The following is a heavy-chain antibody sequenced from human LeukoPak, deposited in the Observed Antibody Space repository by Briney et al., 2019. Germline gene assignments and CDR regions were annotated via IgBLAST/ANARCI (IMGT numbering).Heavy chain of an antibody. J-gene: IGHJ6*02. V-gene: IGHV5-51*01. Sequence: GESLKISCKGSGYSFTSYWIGWVRQMPGKGLEWMGIIYPGDSDTRYSPSFQGQVTISADKSISTAYLQWSSLKASDPAMYYCARHIAVAYYYYGMDVWGQGTTVTVSS. CDR3: ARHIAVAYYYYGMDV. CDR1: GYSFTSYW. CDR2: IYPGDSDT. D-gene: IGHD6-19*01.